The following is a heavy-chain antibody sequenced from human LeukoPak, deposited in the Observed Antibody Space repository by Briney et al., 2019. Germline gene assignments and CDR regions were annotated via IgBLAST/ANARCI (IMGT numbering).Heavy chain of an antibody. CDR2: MYYSGST. J-gene: IGHJ4*02. Sequence: SETLSLTCAVSGGSISSGGYSWGWIRQPPGKGLEYIGSMYYSGSTDYNPSLKSRVTISVDTSNNHFSLRLSSVTAADAAVYYCARRRGMFSYYFDYWGQGTLVTVSS. V-gene: IGHV4-39*01. CDR3: ARRRGMFSYYFDY. D-gene: IGHD3-10*02. CDR1: GGSISSGGYS.